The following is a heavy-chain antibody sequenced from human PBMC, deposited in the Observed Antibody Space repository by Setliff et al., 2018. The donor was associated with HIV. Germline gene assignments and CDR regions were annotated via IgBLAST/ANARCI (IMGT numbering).Heavy chain of an antibody. CDR2: INQDGTAT. CDR3: ARPFDQ. V-gene: IGHV3-7*01. J-gene: IGHJ4*02. CDR1: GFTFSSYP. Sequence: PGGSLRLSCAVSGFTFSSYPMTWVRQAPGKGLEWVANINQDGTATFYVDSVQGRFTISRDNAQNSLYLQLNSLRAEDTAVYYCARPFDQWGQGALVTVSS.